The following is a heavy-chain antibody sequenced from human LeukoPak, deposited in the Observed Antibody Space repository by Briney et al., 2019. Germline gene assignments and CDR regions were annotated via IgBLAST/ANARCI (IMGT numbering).Heavy chain of an antibody. V-gene: IGHV1-2*02. CDR2: INPSSGGT. Sequence: VASVKVACKASGYTFTGYYMHWVRQAPGQGLEWMGWINPSSGGTNYAQKFQGRVTMTRDTSISTAYMELSRLRSDDTAVYYCARGAARMVEMATIISFEYWGQGILVTVSS. D-gene: IGHD5-24*01. CDR3: ARGAARMVEMATIISFEY. J-gene: IGHJ4*02. CDR1: GYTFTGYY.